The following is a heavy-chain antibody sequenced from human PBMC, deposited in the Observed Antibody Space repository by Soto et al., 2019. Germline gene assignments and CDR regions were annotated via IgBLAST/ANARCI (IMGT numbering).Heavy chain of an antibody. Sequence: PGGSLRLSCAASGFSFSSYAMSWVRQAPGKGLGWVSPISGSGGNTYYADSVKGRFTISRGSSKNTLYLQMNSLRAEDTAVYYCAKDYSAYYPEYFHHWGQGTLVTVSS. CDR2: ISGSGGNT. CDR3: AKDYSAYYPEYFHH. CDR1: GFSFSSYA. D-gene: IGHD3-22*01. V-gene: IGHV3-23*01. J-gene: IGHJ1*01.